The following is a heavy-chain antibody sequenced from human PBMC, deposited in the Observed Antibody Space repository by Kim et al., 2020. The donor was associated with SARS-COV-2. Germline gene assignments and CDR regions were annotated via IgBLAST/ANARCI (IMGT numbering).Heavy chain of an antibody. Sequence: SETLSLTCAVYGGSFSGYYWSWIRQPPGKGLEWIGEINHSGSTNYNPSLKSRVTISVDTSKNQFSLKLSSVTAADTAVYYCARWGDDILTGYSFDYWGQGTLVTVSS. CDR2: INHSGST. CDR3: ARWGDDILTGYSFDY. CDR1: GGSFSGYY. J-gene: IGHJ4*02. V-gene: IGHV4-34*01. D-gene: IGHD3-9*01.